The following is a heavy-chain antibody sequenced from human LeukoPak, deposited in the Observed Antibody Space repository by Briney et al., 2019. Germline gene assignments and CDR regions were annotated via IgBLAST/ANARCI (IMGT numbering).Heavy chain of an antibody. CDR1: GYSFTSYW. V-gene: IGHV5-51*01. Sequence: GESLKISCKSSGYSFTSYWIAWVRQMPGKGLEWMGILYPGDSDTRYSPSFQGQVTTSADRSITTAYLQWSSLKASDTAMYYCAKAAAGGWFDPWGQGTLVTVSS. J-gene: IGHJ5*02. CDR3: AKAAAGGWFDP. D-gene: IGHD6-13*01. CDR2: LYPGDSDT.